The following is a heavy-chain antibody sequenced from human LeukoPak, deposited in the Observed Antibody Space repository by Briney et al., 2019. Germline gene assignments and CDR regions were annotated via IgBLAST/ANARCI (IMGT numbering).Heavy chain of an antibody. CDR1: GGSISSGDYY. D-gene: IGHD3-9*01. CDR3: ARGRRYDILTEYYYGMDV. V-gene: IGHV4-30-4*01. Sequence: SETLSLTCTVSGGSISSGDYYWSWIRQPPGKGLEWIGYIYYSGSTYYNPSLKSRVTISVDTSKNQFSLKLSSVTAADTAVYYCARGRRYDILTEYYYGMDVWGQGTTVTVSS. CDR2: IYYSGST. J-gene: IGHJ6*02.